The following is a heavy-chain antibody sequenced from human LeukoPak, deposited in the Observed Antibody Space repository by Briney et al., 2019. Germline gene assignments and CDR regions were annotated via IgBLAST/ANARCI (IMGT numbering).Heavy chain of an antibody. CDR3: AKDRVVAATLGYFDY. Sequence: GGSLRLSCAASGFTFSSYGMHWVRQAPGKGLEWVAVIWYDGSNKYYADFVKGRFTISRDNSKNTLYLQMNSLRAEDTAVYYCAKDRVVAATLGYFDYWGQGTLVTVSS. D-gene: IGHD2-15*01. CDR1: GFTFSSYG. V-gene: IGHV3-33*06. J-gene: IGHJ4*02. CDR2: IWYDGSNK.